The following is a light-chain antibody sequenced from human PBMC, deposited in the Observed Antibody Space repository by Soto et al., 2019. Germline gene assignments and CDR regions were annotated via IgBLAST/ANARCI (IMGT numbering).Light chain of an antibody. Sequence: ENVLTQSPGTLSLSPGERATLSCRASHSISSNFLAWYQQKPGQAPRLLIYGSSSRATGIPDRFSGSESETDFTLSISGLEPEDFAVYYCQQCGGSPPYTFGEGTRLEIK. CDR2: GSS. CDR3: QQCGGSPPYT. CDR1: HSISSNF. J-gene: IGKJ2*01. V-gene: IGKV3-20*01.